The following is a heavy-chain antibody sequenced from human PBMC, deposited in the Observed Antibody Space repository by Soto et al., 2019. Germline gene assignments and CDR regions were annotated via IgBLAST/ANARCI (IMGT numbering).Heavy chain of an antibody. CDR2: IVVGSGNT. D-gene: IGHD6-13*01. J-gene: IGHJ6*03. V-gene: IGHV1-58*02. CDR1: GFTFTSSA. CDR3: AAGIAAAGSKSDYYYYMDV. Sequence: ASVKVSCKASGFTFTSSAMQWVRQARGQRLEWIGWIVVGSGNTNYAQKFQERVTITRDMSTSTAYMELSSLRSEDTAVYYCAAGIAAAGSKSDYYYYMDVWGKGTTVTVSS.